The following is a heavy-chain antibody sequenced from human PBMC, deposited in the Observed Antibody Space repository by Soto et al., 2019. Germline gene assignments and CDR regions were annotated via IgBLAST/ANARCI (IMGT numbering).Heavy chain of an antibody. CDR3: ARQLSHICDS. Sequence: GESLKISCKGVGYKFGSAWIGWLRQMPGKGLEWMGIIKPGTSDIRYSPSCRGHVTISADEAVSTAYLQWSSLKASDTAMYYCARQLSHICDSWGQGXLVTVSS. CDR2: IKPGTSDI. D-gene: IGHD3-3*02. V-gene: IGHV5-51*01. J-gene: IGHJ4*02. CDR1: GYKFGSAW.